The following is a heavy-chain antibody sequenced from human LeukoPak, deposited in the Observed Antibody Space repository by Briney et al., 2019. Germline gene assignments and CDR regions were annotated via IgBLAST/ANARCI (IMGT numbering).Heavy chain of an antibody. CDR1: GGSISSSSFY. Sequence: SETLSLTCTVSGGSISSSSFYWGWIRQPPGKGLEWIGTVYYSGNTYYNPSLQSRVTISVDTSRNQFSLKLSSVTAADTAVYYCARVWGDRFDPWGQGTLVTVSS. V-gene: IGHV4-39*01. D-gene: IGHD3-16*01. CDR3: ARVWGDRFDP. J-gene: IGHJ5*02. CDR2: VYYSGNT.